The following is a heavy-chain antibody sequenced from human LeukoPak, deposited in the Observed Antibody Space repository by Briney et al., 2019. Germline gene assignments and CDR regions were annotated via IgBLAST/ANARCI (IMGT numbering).Heavy chain of an antibody. Sequence: GGSMRLSCAAAGFTLSSCAMSWDRQAQGKGLEWVSAISGSGGRPYYADSVKGRFTISRDNSKNTLYLQMNSLRAEDTAVYYCARHPEPGYCSSTSCHESYFDYWGQGTLVTVSS. CDR1: GFTLSSCA. CDR2: ISGSGGRP. CDR3: ARHPEPGYCSSTSCHESYFDY. V-gene: IGHV3-23*01. D-gene: IGHD2-2*01. J-gene: IGHJ4*02.